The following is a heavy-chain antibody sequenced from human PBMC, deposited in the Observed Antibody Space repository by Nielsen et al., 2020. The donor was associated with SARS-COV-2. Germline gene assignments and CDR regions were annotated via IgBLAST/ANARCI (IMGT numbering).Heavy chain of an antibody. Sequence: SETLSLTCTVSGGSISSGDYYWSWIRQPPGKGLEWIGYIYYSGSTYYNPSLKSRVTISVDTSKNQFSLKLSSVTAADTAVYYCARVRGDYDADFDYWGQGTLVTVSS. J-gene: IGHJ4*02. CDR1: GGSISSGDYY. D-gene: IGHD4-17*01. V-gene: IGHV4-30-4*01. CDR2: IYYSGST. CDR3: ARVRGDYDADFDY.